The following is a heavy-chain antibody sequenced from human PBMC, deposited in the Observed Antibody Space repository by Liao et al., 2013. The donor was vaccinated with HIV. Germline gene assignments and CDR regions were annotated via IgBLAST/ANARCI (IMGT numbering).Heavy chain of an antibody. CDR2: IFYSGST. CDR3: ARDPGVVIARYYYYQMDV. V-gene: IGHV4-39*07. CDR1: GGSISSTGYY. Sequence: QLQLRESGPGLVKPSETLSLTCTVSGGSISSTGYYWGWIRQPPGKGLEWIGSIFYSGSTYYNPSLKSRVTISLDTSKNQFSLILSSVTAADTAVYYCARDPGVVIARYYYYQMDVWGKGTAVTVSS. J-gene: IGHJ6*03. D-gene: IGHD2-21*01.